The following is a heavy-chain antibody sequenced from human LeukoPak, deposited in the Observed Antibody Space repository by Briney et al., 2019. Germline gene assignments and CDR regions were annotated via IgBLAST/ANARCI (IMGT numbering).Heavy chain of an antibody. CDR2: ISSSSSTI. CDR1: GFTFSSYS. Sequence: GRSLRLSCAASGFTFSSYSMNWVRQAPGKGLEWVSYISSSSSTIYYADSVKGRFTISRDNAKNSLYLQMNSLRAEDTAVYYCASLGPHVLRYFDWLLDDAFDIWGQGTMVTVSS. CDR3: ASLGPHVLRYFDWLLDDAFDI. J-gene: IGHJ3*02. D-gene: IGHD3-9*01. V-gene: IGHV3-48*01.